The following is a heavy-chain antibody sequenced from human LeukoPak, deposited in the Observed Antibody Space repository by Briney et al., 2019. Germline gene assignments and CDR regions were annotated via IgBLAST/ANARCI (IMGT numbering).Heavy chain of an antibody. CDR2: IKQDGSEK. V-gene: IGHV3-7*01. CDR3: AREGAAGYLDY. D-gene: IGHD6-13*01. J-gene: IGHJ4*02. Sequence: GGSLRLSCAASGLTFSSYWMSWVRQAPGKGLEWVANIKQDGSEKYYVDSVKGRFTISRDNAKNSLYLQMNSLRAEDTAVYYCAREGAAGYLDYWGQGTLVTVSS. CDR1: GLTFSSYW.